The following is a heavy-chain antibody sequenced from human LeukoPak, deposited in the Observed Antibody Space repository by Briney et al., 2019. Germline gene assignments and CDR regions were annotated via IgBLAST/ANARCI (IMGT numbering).Heavy chain of an antibody. D-gene: IGHD2-8*02. V-gene: IGHV1-18*04. CDR2: SGSYNGNT. Sequence: GASVNLSSQAWGYIFTSCGVSCVRPAAGHGREWMGWSGSYNGNTNYAQRLQGRVTRTIDTSTSTAYMEERSVRSDDTAVYYCARAGDYYYYGMDVWGKGTTVTVSS. CDR3: ARAGDYYYYGMDV. J-gene: IGHJ6*04. CDR1: GYIFTSCG.